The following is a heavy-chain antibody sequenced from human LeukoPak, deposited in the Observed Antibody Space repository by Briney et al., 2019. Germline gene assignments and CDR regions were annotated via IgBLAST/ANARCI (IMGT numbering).Heavy chain of an antibody. J-gene: IGHJ4*02. Sequence: SQTLSLTCTVSGGSISSGSYYWSWIRQPAGKGLEWIGRIYTSGSTNYNPSLKSRVTISVDTSKNQFSLKLSSVTAADTAVYYCARARLALFDYWGQGTLVTVSS. D-gene: IGHD6-19*01. CDR1: GGSISSGSYY. CDR2: IYTSGST. V-gene: IGHV4-61*02. CDR3: ARARLALFDY.